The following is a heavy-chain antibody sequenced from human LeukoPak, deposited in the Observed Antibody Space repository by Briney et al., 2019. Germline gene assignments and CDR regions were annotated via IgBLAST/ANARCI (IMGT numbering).Heavy chain of an antibody. Sequence: ASVKVSCKDSGYTFTSYGISWVRQAHGQGLEWMGWIRAYNGNTNYAQTLQGRVTMTTDTSTSTAYMELRSLRSDDTAVYYCARLGYYDREVLYWGQGTLVTVSS. CDR1: GYTFTSYG. D-gene: IGHD3-22*01. CDR2: IRAYNGNT. V-gene: IGHV1-18*01. J-gene: IGHJ4*02. CDR3: ARLGYYDREVLY.